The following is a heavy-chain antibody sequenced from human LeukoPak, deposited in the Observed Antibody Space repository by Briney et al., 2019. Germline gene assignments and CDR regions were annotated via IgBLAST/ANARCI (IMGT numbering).Heavy chain of an antibody. J-gene: IGHJ4*02. Sequence: PGGSLRLSCAASGFTVSSNYMSWVRQAPGKGLEWVSAISGSGGSTYYADSVKGRFTISRDNSKNTLYLQMNSLRAEDTAVYYCAKRGDTAMVSPLDYWGQGTLVTVSS. CDR2: ISGSGGST. D-gene: IGHD5-18*01. CDR1: GFTVSSNY. CDR3: AKRGDTAMVSPLDY. V-gene: IGHV3-23*01.